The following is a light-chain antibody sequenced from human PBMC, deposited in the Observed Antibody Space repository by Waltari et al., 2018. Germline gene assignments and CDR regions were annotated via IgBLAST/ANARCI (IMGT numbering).Light chain of an antibody. CDR3: CSYAGSTTSYVV. V-gene: IGLV2-23*01. Sequence: QSALTPPASVSGSPGQSTTISCPGTRSDGGAYYFLHWYQQSPGKPPKLIISDSLKRPSEVSSRFSGSKSGNTAALPISVLQADDEALYFCCSYAGSTTSYVVFGGGTRLTVL. CDR2: DSL. CDR1: RSDGGAYYF. J-gene: IGLJ2*01.